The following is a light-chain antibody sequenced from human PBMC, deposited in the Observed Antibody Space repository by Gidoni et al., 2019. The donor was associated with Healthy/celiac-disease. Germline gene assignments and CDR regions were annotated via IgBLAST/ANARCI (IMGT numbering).Light chain of an antibody. CDR3: QSYGSSLSGYWV. Sequence: QSVLTQPPSVSGAPGQRVTISCTGSRSNIGAGYDVHWYQQLPGTAPKLLIYGNSNRPAVVPDRCSGSKSGTSASLAITGLQAEDEADYYCQSYGSSLSGYWVFGGGTKLTVL. CDR1: RSNIGAGYD. CDR2: GNS. V-gene: IGLV1-40*01. J-gene: IGLJ3*02.